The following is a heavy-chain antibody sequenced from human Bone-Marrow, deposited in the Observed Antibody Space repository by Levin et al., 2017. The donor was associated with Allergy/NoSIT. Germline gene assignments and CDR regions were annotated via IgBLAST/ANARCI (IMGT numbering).Heavy chain of an antibody. Sequence: SETLSLTCIVSGGSISSGDYYWSWIRQAPGKGLEWIGYMYSTGSTYYNPSLKGRIIISADTSTNQFSLKLRSVTAADTAVYFCARGVAWSYFDSWGQGTLVTVSS. D-gene: IGHD3-3*01. J-gene: IGHJ4*02. V-gene: IGHV4-30-4*01. CDR3: ARGVAWSYFDS. CDR2: MYSTGST. CDR1: GGSISSGDYY.